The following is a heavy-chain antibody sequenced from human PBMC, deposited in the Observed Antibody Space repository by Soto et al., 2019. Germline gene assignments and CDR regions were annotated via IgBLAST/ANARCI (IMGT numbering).Heavy chain of an antibody. CDR3: STDGYFLRLLFY. Sequence: PGGSLRLSCAASGFTFSNYCVTWVRQAPGKGLEWVASIKEDGGEKSYVDSVKGRFTISRDNANNSLYLQMNSLRAEDTAVYYCSTDGYFLRLLFYWGQGTLVTVSS. V-gene: IGHV3-7*01. CDR1: GFTFSNYC. J-gene: IGHJ4*02. CDR2: IKEDGGEK. D-gene: IGHD2-21*01.